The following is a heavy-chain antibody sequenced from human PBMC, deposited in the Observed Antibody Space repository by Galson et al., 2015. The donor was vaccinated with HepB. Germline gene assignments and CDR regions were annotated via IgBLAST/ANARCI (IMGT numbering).Heavy chain of an antibody. J-gene: IGHJ5*02. Sequence: SLRLSCAASEFTFSSYAMHWVRQAPGKGLEWVAVISYDGSNKYYADSVKGRFTISRDNSKNTLSLQMNSLRAEDTAVYYCARGRGLQQQLVGDWCDPWGQGTLVTVSS. CDR3: ARGRGLQQQLVGDWCDP. V-gene: IGHV3-30*04. D-gene: IGHD6-13*01. CDR1: EFTFSSYA. CDR2: ISYDGSNK.